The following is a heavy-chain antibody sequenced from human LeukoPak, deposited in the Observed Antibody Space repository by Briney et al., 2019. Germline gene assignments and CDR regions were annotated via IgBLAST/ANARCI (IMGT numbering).Heavy chain of an antibody. J-gene: IGHJ6*03. CDR2: IYYSGST. CDR1: GGSISSYY. D-gene: IGHD3-10*01. V-gene: IGHV4-59*01. Sequence: SETLSLTCTVSGGSISSYYWSWIRQPPGKGLEWIGYIYYSGSTSYNPSLKSRVTISVDTSKNQFSLKLSSVTAADTAVYYCARAGARGYYYMDVWGKGTTVTVSS. CDR3: ARAGARGYYYMDV.